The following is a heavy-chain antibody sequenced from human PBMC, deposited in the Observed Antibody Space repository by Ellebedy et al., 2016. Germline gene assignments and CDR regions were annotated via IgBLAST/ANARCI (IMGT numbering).Heavy chain of an antibody. Sequence: GESLKISCAASGFTLSDSWMAWVRQAPGKGPEWVANIKQDGSEKFYVDSVKGRFTISRDNAANSLHLQMNSLRADDTAVYYCAKDSNNWSFEYWGQGTLVTVSS. CDR3: AKDSNNWSFEY. CDR1: GFTLSDSW. V-gene: IGHV3-7*03. J-gene: IGHJ4*02. CDR2: IKQDGSEK. D-gene: IGHD1-1*01.